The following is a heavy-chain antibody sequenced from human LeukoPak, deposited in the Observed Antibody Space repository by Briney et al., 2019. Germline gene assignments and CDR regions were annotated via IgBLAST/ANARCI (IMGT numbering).Heavy chain of an antibody. CDR3: ASLVLLWFGEYGTYFDY. CDR2: IYYSGST. CDR1: GGSISSSSYY. V-gene: IGHV4-39*01. J-gene: IGHJ4*02. Sequence: PSETLSLTCTVSGGSISSSSYYWGWIRQPPGKGLEWIGSIYYSGSTYYNPSLKSRVTISVDTSKNQFSLKLSSVTAADTAVYYCASLVLLWFGEYGTYFDYWGQGTLVTVSS. D-gene: IGHD3-10*01.